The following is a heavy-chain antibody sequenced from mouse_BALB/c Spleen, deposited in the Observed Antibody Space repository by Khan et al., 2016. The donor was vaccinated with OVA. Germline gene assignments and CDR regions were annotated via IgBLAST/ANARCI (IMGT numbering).Heavy chain of an antibody. Sequence: VQLVESGPELVKPGASVKMSCKASGYTFTYYVITWVKQRTGQGLEWIGEIYPGSDNAYYNERFKGKATLTADKSSNTTHMQLSSPTSEDSAVYFCARGDGYYVYFDYWGQGTTLTVSS. CDR1: GYTFTYYV. CDR2: IYPGSDNA. CDR3: ARGDGYYVYFDY. J-gene: IGHJ2*01. V-gene: IGHV1-81*01. D-gene: IGHD2-3*01.